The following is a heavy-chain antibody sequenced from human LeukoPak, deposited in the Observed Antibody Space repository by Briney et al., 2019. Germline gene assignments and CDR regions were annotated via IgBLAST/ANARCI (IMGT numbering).Heavy chain of an antibody. Sequence: GWSLRVACAACGLTFSNYAMNWVRQAPGKGLEWVSVISGRGGSTYYADYVKGRFTISRDNSKNTLYLQMNSLRAEDTALYYCAKRHSSDYYKNVDYWGQGTLVTVSS. J-gene: IGHJ4*02. CDR2: ISGRGGST. CDR1: GLTFSNYA. CDR3: AKRHSSDYYKNVDY. D-gene: IGHD6-19*01. V-gene: IGHV3-23*01.